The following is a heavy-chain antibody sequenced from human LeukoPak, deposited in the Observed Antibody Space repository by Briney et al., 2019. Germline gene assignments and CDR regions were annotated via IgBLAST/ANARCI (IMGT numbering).Heavy chain of an antibody. V-gene: IGHV1-18*01. D-gene: IGHD5-18*01. CDR3: ARDFGLVRYSYGSIYYFDY. Sequence: ASVKVSCKASGYTFTSYGIRWVRQAPGQGLEWMGWISAYNGNTNYVQKLQGRVTMTTDTSTGTAYMELRSLRSDDTAVYYCARDFGLVRYSYGSIYYFDYWGQGTLVTASS. J-gene: IGHJ4*02. CDR2: ISAYNGNT. CDR1: GYTFTSYG.